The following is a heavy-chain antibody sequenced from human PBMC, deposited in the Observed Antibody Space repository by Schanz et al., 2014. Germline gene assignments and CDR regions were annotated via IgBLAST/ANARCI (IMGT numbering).Heavy chain of an antibody. Sequence: EVQLLESGGGLVQPGGSLRLSCAASGFTFSTHAMSWVRQAPGKGLEWVSSISGDHRNTFYADSVKGRFTISRDNFKGALYLQMNSLRAEDTGLYFCARGGSGSHYRLDYWGQGTLVTVSS. V-gene: IGHV3-23*01. CDR3: ARGGSGSHYRLDY. J-gene: IGHJ4*02. D-gene: IGHD1-26*01. CDR1: GFTFSTHA. CDR2: ISGDHRNT.